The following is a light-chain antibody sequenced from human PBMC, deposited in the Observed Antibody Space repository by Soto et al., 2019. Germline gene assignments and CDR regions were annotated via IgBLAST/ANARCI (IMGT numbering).Light chain of an antibody. CDR2: GNI. CDR1: SSNIGAGYD. Sequence: QSVLTQPPSVSGAPGQRGTISCTGSSSNIGAGYDVHWYQQRPGTAPKLLIFGNINRPSGVPDRFSGSKSGTSASLAITGLQAEDEGDYYCQSYDSTLSARYVFGTGTQLTGL. V-gene: IGLV1-40*01. CDR3: QSYDSTLSARYV. J-gene: IGLJ1*01.